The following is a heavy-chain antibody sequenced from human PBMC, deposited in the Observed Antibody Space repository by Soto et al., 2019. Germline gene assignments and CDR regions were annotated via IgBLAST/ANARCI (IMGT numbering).Heavy chain of an antibody. Sequence: ASVKVSCKASGYTFTSYAMHWVRQAPGQRLEWMGWINASNGNTKYSQKFQGRVTITRDTSTSTAYMELSSLRSEDTAVYYCARVSDDFWSGYYDYWGQGTLVTVSS. V-gene: IGHV1-3*01. D-gene: IGHD3-3*01. J-gene: IGHJ4*02. CDR2: INASNGNT. CDR3: ARVSDDFWSGYYDY. CDR1: GYTFTSYA.